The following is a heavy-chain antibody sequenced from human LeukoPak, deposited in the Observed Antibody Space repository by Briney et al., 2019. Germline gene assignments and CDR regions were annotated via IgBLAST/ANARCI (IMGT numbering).Heavy chain of an antibody. V-gene: IGHV1-18*01. D-gene: IGHD2-2*01. CDR1: GYTFTSYG. Sequence: ASVKVSCKASGYTFTSYGISWVRQAPGQGLEWMGWISAYNGNTNYAQKLQGRVTMTTDTSTSTAYMELRSLRSDDTAVYYCARISSTSPGYYYGMDVWGQGTTVTVSS. CDR2: ISAYNGNT. J-gene: IGHJ6*02. CDR3: ARISSTSPGYYYGMDV.